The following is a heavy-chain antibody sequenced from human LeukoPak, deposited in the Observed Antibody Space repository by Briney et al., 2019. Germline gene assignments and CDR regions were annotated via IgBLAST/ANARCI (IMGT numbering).Heavy chain of an antibody. Sequence: PGGSLRLSCAASGFTFSSYGMHWVRQAPGKGLEWVSYISSTSSYTNYADSVKGRFTISRDNAKNSLYLQMNSLRAEDTAVYYCARGRPADYWGQGTLVTVSS. V-gene: IGHV3-21*05. CDR2: ISSTSSYT. CDR1: GFTFSSYG. CDR3: ARGRPADY. J-gene: IGHJ4*02. D-gene: IGHD6-6*01.